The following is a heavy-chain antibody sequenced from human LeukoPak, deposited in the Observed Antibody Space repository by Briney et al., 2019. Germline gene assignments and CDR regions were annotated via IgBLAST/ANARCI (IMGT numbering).Heavy chain of an antibody. D-gene: IGHD4-17*01. Sequence: GSLRLSCSASGFTFSTHAMYWVRQAPGKGLEYVSGISSNGGSTNYADSVKGRFTISRDNSKNTLYLQMSSLRAEDTAVYYCVKSDRPDYADFGLGSWGQGTLVTVSS. J-gene: IGHJ5*02. V-gene: IGHV3-64D*06. CDR3: VKSDRPDYADFGLGS. CDR2: ISSNGGST. CDR1: GFTFSTHA.